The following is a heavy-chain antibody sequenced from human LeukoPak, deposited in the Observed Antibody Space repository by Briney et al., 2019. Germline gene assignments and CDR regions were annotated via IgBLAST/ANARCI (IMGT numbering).Heavy chain of an antibody. Sequence: ASVKVSCKASGYTFTSYDINWVRQATGQGLEWMGWMNPNSGNTGYAQKFQGRVTITRNTSISTAYMELSSLRSEDTAVYYCARRSIATITLDYWGQGTPVTVSS. CDR2: MNPNSGNT. CDR1: GYTFTSYD. V-gene: IGHV1-8*03. D-gene: IGHD5-24*01. CDR3: ARRSIATITLDY. J-gene: IGHJ4*02.